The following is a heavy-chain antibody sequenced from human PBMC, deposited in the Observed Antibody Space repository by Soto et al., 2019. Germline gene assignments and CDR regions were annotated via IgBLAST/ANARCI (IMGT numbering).Heavy chain of an antibody. V-gene: IGHV4-39*01. Sequence: QLQLQESGPGLVKPSETLSLTCTVSGGSISSSSYYWGWIRQPPGKGLEWIGSIYYSGSTYYNPSLKSRVTISVDTSKNQFSLKLSSVTAADTAVYYCARGLRFLEWLSHRAPIYFDYWGQGTLVTVSS. D-gene: IGHD3-3*01. J-gene: IGHJ4*02. CDR1: GGSISSSSYY. CDR2: IYYSGST. CDR3: ARGLRFLEWLSHRAPIYFDY.